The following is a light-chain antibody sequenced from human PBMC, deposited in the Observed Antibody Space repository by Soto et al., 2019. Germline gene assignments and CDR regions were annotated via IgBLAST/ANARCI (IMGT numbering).Light chain of an antibody. J-gene: IGLJ2*01. CDR1: SSNIGAGYD. V-gene: IGLV1-40*01. CDR3: HSYDSSLSGSV. Sequence: QSVLTQPPSVSGAPGQRDTISCTGSSSNIGAGYDVHWYQHLPGTAPKLLIYGNSNRPSGVPDRFSGSKSGTSASLAITGLQAEDEADYYCHSYDSSLSGSVFGGGTKLTVL. CDR2: GNS.